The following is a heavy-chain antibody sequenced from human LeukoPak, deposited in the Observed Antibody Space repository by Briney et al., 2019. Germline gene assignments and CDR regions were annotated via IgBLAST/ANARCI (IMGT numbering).Heavy chain of an antibody. CDR2: ISGSGGST. J-gene: IGHJ3*02. CDR3: ARVGWTTMVRGVRGAFDI. CDR1: GFTFSSYA. V-gene: IGHV3-23*01. Sequence: PGGSLRLSCAASGFTFSSYAMSWVRQAPGKGLEWVSAISGSGGSTYYADSVKGRFTISRDNSKNTLYLQMNSLRAEDTAVYYCARVGWTTMVRGVRGAFDIWGQGTMVTVSS. D-gene: IGHD3-10*01.